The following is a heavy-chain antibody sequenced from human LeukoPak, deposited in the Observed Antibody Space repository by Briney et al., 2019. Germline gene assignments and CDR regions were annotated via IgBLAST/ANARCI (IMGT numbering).Heavy chain of an antibody. CDR2: ISGGTT. Sequence: PGGSLRLSCAASGFTISTYGMSWVRQAPGKGLEWVSSISGGTTYYADSVKGRLTISRDNSKNTVSLQMNSLRAEDTVVYYCAKSVYHSGNYWGQGTLVTVSS. J-gene: IGHJ4*02. D-gene: IGHD3-10*01. CDR3: AKSVYHSGNY. V-gene: IGHV3-23*01. CDR1: GFTISTYG.